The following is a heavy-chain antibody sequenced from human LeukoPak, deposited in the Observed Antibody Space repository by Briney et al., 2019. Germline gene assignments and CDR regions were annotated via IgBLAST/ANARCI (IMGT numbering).Heavy chain of an antibody. V-gene: IGHV3-21*01. CDR2: ISSSSSYI. D-gene: IGHD2-2*01. CDR1: GFTFSSYS. Sequence: GGSLRLSCAASGFTFSSYSMNWVRQAPGKGLEWVSSISSSSSYIYYADSVKGRFTISRDNAKNSLYLQRNSLRAEDTAVYYCARDSYCSSTSCYVYYYYYMDVWGKGTTVTVSS. CDR3: ARDSYCSSTSCYVYYYYYMDV. J-gene: IGHJ6*03.